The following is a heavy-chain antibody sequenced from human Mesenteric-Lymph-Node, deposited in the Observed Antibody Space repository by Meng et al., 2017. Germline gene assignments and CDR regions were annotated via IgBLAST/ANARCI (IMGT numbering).Heavy chain of an antibody. Sequence: QGQAPGSGPGLVKPSGTPSLTCAVSGGSLSSRNWWSWVRQPPGKGLEWIGEIYHSGSTNYNPSLKSRVTISVDESKNQFSLRLSSVTAADTAVYYCARVGAYCGGDCYHPRWGQGTLVTVSS. CDR1: GGSLSSRNW. J-gene: IGHJ4*02. CDR3: ARVGAYCGGDCYHPR. CDR2: IYHSGST. V-gene: IGHV4-4*02. D-gene: IGHD2-21*02.